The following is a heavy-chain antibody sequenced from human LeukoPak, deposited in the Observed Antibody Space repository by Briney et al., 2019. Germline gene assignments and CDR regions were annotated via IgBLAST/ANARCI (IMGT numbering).Heavy chain of an antibody. CDR1: GYMFNIHF. Sequence: ASVKVSCKASGYMFNIHFMHWVRQAPGQGLEWMAVINPSGDSTTYAQKFQGSFTMTRDTSTSTVYMDLSNLTSEDTAVYDCARDKRGALDYWGQGTQVTVSS. CDR3: ARDKRGALDY. D-gene: IGHD2-15*01. CDR2: INPSGDST. V-gene: IGHV1-46*02. J-gene: IGHJ4*02.